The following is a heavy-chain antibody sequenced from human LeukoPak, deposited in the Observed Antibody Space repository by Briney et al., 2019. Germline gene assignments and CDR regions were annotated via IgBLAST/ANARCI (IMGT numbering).Heavy chain of an antibody. J-gene: IGHJ6*03. CDR2: ISGVGATT. Sequence: GGSLRLSCVASRFTFSGYAMQWVRQAPGKGLEWVSAISGVGATTNYADSVKGRFTISRDNSKNILYLQMGSLRIEDTAVYYCAREDGITGVPAYYYSIDVWGKGTTVTVSS. CDR3: AREDGITGVPAYYYSIDV. V-gene: IGHV3-64*02. D-gene: IGHD1-20*01. CDR1: RFTFSGYA.